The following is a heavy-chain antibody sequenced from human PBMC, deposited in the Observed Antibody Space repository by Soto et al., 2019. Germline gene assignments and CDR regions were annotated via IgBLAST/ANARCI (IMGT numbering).Heavy chain of an antibody. D-gene: IGHD5-18*01. CDR3: ATRTGRVGYTYDYYFDY. CDR2: VYYDGST. V-gene: IGHV4-39*02. J-gene: IGHJ4*02. Sequence: QVQLQESGPGLVKPSETLSLTCTVSGDAISSSRYYWGWIRQPPGKGLEWIGSVYYDGSTYYNPSLKSRVTMSVATSKHHFSLKLTSVTAADTAVYYCATRTGRVGYTYDYYFDYWGQGTLVTVSS. CDR1: GDAISSSRYY.